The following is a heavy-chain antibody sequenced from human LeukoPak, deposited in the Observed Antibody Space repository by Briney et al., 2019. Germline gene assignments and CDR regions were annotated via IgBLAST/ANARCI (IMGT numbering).Heavy chain of an antibody. V-gene: IGHV4-59*01. CDR1: GGSISSYY. J-gene: IGHJ4*02. D-gene: IGHD6-13*01. CDR3: AVGQLSYYFDY. CDR2: IYHSGST. Sequence: TSETLSLTCTVSGGSISSYYWSWIRQPTGKGLEWIGYIYHSGSTNYNPSLKSRVTISVDTSKNQFSLKLNSVTAADTAVYYCAVGQLSYYFDYWGQGTLVTVSS.